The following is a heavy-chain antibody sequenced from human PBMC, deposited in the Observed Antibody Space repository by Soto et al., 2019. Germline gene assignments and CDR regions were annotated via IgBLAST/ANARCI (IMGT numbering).Heavy chain of an antibody. Sequence: SETLSLTCSVSGVSISSYFWSWIRQAPGRGLEWIGYTYHRGSTNYSPSLKSRVAISLDTSENQFSLKVNSVTAADTAVYYCARIGGYHGPLDYWGQGTPVTVSS. CDR3: ARIGGYHGPLDY. J-gene: IGHJ4*02. D-gene: IGHD6-25*01. CDR2: TYHRGST. V-gene: IGHV4-59*01. CDR1: GVSISSYF.